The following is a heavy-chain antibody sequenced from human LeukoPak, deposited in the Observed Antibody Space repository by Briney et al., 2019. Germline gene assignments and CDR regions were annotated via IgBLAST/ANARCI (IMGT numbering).Heavy chain of an antibody. V-gene: IGHV6-1*01. J-gene: IGHJ6*02. Sequence: ASQTLSLTCAISGDSVSTTTSIWNWIRQSPSRGLEWLGRTYYRSKWNYDYADSVKSRITISPDTSENQFSLQLQLVTPEDSAVYYCARRRHANNGVDVWGQGTTVAVSS. CDR3: ARRRHANNGVDV. CDR2: TYYRSKWNY. CDR1: GDSVSTTTSI.